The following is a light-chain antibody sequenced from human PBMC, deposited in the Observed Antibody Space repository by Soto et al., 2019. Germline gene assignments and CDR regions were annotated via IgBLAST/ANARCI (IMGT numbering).Light chain of an antibody. V-gene: IGLV2-11*01. Sequence: QSVLTQPRSVSGSPGQSVTISCTRTSSDVGGYNYVSWYQHHPGKAPKLMIYDVSKRPSGVPDRFSGSKSGNTASLTISGLQAEDEADYYCCSYAGTYTLSVFGTGTKVTVL. J-gene: IGLJ1*01. CDR2: DVS. CDR1: SSDVGGYNY. CDR3: CSYAGTYTLSV.